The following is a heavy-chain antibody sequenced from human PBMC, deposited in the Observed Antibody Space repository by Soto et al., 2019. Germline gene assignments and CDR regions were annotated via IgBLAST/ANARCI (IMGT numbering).Heavy chain of an antibody. Sequence: PVGSLRLSCAASGFTFSSYAMSWVRQAPGKGLEWVSAISGSGGSTYYADSVKGRFTISRDNSKNTLYLQMNSLRAEDTAVYYCAKGPGANSPYYYYYGMDVWGQGTTVTVSS. CDR2: ISGSGGST. J-gene: IGHJ6*02. D-gene: IGHD7-27*01. CDR1: GFTFSSYA. V-gene: IGHV3-23*01. CDR3: AKGPGANSPYYYYYGMDV.